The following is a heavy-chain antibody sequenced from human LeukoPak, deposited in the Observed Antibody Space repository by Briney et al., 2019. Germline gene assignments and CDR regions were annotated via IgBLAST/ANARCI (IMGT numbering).Heavy chain of an antibody. J-gene: IGHJ5*02. Sequence: GGSLRLSCAASGFTFGDYYMSWIRQAPGKGLEWVSYISSSGSTIYYADSVKGRFTISRDNSKNTLYLQMNSLRAEDTAVYYCAKDDNYIRFLSWGQGTLVTVSS. CDR1: GFTFGDYY. CDR2: ISSSGSTI. D-gene: IGHD3-16*01. V-gene: IGHV3-11*01. CDR3: AKDDNYIRFLS.